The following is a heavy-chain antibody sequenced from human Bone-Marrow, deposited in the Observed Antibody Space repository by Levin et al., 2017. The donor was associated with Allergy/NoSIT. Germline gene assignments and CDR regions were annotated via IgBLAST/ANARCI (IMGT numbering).Heavy chain of an antibody. V-gene: IGHV4-34*01. J-gene: IGHJ6*02. Sequence: SQTLSLTCTVSGGSLRGFYWSWIRQSPGKGLEWIGEINENGGTNYNPSLKSRVTLALDTSDNRFSLKLISVTAADTAMYFCARRVVATNRYFYGMDVWGQGTTVTVSS. CDR1: GGSLRGFY. D-gene: IGHD5-12*01. CDR2: INENGGT. CDR3: ARRVVATNRYFYGMDV.